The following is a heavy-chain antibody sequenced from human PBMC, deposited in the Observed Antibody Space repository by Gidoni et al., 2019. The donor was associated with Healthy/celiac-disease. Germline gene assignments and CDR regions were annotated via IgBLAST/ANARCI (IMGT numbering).Heavy chain of an antibody. Sequence: QVQLVESGGGVVQPGRSLRLSWAASGFTFSSYGMHWVRQAPGKGLEWVAVIWYDGSNKYYADSVKGRFTISRDNSKNTLYLQMNSLRAEDTAVYYCARAPGAQLLMTFDIWGQGTMVTVSS. D-gene: IGHD2-2*01. J-gene: IGHJ3*02. V-gene: IGHV3-33*01. CDR3: ARAPGAQLLMTFDI. CDR1: GFTFSSYG. CDR2: IWYDGSNK.